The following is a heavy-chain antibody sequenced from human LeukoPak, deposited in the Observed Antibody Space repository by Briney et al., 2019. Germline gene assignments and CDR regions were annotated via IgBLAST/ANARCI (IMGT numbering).Heavy chain of an antibody. CDR3: AKTPGDYYYYYYYGMDV. CDR2: IRYDGSNK. Sequence: PGGSLRLSCAASGFTFSSYGMHWVRQAPGKGLEWVAFIRYDGSNKYYADSVKGRFTISRDNSKNTLYLQMNSLTADDTAVYYCAKTPGDYYYYYYYGMDVWGQGTTVTVSS. V-gene: IGHV3-30*02. J-gene: IGHJ6*02. D-gene: IGHD4-17*01. CDR1: GFTFSSYG.